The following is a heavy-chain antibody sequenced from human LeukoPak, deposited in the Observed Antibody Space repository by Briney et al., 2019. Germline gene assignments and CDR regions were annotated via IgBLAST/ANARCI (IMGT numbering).Heavy chain of an antibody. CDR2: INPSGGST. J-gene: IGHJ1*01. D-gene: IGHD3-22*01. Sequence: GASVKVSCKASGYTFTSYYVHWVRQAPGQGLEWMGIINPSGGSTSYAQKFQGRVTMTRDTSISTAYMELSRLRSDDTAVYYCAREDLYYYDSSGSEYFQHWGQGTLVTVSS. CDR1: GYTFTSYY. CDR3: AREDLYYYDSSGSEYFQH. V-gene: IGHV1-46*01.